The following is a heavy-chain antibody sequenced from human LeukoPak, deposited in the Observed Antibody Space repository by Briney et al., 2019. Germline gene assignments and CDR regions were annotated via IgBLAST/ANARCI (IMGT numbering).Heavy chain of an antibody. CDR1: GGSISSSSYY. V-gene: IGHV4-39*01. D-gene: IGHD3-3*01. Sequence: SETLSLTCTVSGGSISSSSYYWGWIRQPPGKGLEWIGSIYYSGSTYYNPSLKSRVTISVDTSKNQFSLKLSSVTAADTAVYYCARGRLSASGLKRNWFDPWGQGTLVTVSS. CDR3: ARGRLSASGLKRNWFDP. J-gene: IGHJ5*02. CDR2: IYYSGST.